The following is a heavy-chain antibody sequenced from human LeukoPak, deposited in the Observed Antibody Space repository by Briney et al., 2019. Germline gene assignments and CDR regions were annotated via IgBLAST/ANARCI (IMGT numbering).Heavy chain of an antibody. Sequence: SETLSLTCTVSGASISSYYWSWIRQPPGKGLEWIGYIDYSGSTNYTPSLRSRVTISVDTSKNQFSLKLSSVTAADTALYYCAREAWVSGDSKYRYYGIDVWGQGTTVTVSS. D-gene: IGHD4-17*01. CDR1: GASISSYY. V-gene: IGHV4-59*01. CDR3: AREAWVSGDSKYRYYGIDV. J-gene: IGHJ6*02. CDR2: IDYSGST.